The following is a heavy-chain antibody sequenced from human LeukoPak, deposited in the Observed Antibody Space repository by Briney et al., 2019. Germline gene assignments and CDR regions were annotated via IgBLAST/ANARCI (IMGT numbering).Heavy chain of an antibody. CDR3: ARSLSGYDLEFDY. CDR2: ISYDGSNK. Sequence: GGSLRLSCAASGFTFSSYAMHWVRQAPGKGLEWVAVISYDGSNKYYAGSVKGRFTISRDNSKNTLYLQMNSLRAEDTAVYYCARSLSGYDLEFDYWGQGTLVTVSS. CDR1: GFTFSSYA. V-gene: IGHV3-30-3*01. J-gene: IGHJ4*02. D-gene: IGHD5-12*01.